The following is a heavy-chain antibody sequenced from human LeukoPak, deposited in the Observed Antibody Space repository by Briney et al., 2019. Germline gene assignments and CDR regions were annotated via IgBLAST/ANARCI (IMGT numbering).Heavy chain of an antibody. CDR2: ISTSSLNTI. V-gene: IGHV3-48*04. Sequence: GGSLRLSCAASGFTFSSFGMNWVRQAPGKGLEWISYISTSSLNTIHYADSVKSRFTISRDNAKNSLFLQMNSLRAEDTAVYYCAKDTRYFDWLLPSYYYYYGMDVWGQGTTVTVSS. CDR1: GFTFSSFG. D-gene: IGHD3-9*01. CDR3: AKDTRYFDWLLPSYYYYYGMDV. J-gene: IGHJ6*02.